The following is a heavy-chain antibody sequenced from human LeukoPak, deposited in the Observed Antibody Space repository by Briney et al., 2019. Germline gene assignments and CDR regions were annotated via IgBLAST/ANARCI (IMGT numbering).Heavy chain of an antibody. V-gene: IGHV4-61*02. CDR3: ASFTNSGYDS. Sequence: SETLSLTCTVSGGSISSGSYYWSWIRQPAGKGLEWIGRIYTSGSTNYNPSLKSRVTISVDTSKNQFSLKLSSVTAADTAVYYCASFTNSGYDSWGQGTLVTVSS. CDR2: IYTSGST. D-gene: IGHD5-12*01. CDR1: GGSISSGSYY. J-gene: IGHJ5*02.